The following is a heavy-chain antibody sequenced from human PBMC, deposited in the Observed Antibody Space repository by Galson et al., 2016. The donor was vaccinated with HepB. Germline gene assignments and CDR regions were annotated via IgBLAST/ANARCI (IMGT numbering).Heavy chain of an antibody. V-gene: IGHV4-59*11. Sequence: ETLSLTCSVSGGSISGHFWSWIRQPPGKSLEWIGYVHSIATMATRYNPSLNGRITISVDPSRSQFSLRLTSVTAADTAVYYCARSGNSYAWGDPWGQGILVTVST. CDR3: ARSGNSYAWGDP. CDR1: GGSISGHF. D-gene: IGHD5-18*01. CDR2: VHSIATMAT. J-gene: IGHJ5*02.